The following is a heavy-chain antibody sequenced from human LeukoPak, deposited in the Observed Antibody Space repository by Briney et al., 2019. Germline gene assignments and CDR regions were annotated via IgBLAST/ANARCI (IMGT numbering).Heavy chain of an antibody. J-gene: IGHJ4*02. V-gene: IGHV4-38-2*01. Sequence: SETLSPTCAVSGYSITSTYWWGWIRQTPGRGLEWIGSLHHSGSTSYSPSLKSRVTISVDTSKNQFSLRLSSVTAADTAVYYCARVGGDDSTGHYSVDYWGQGTLVTVSS. CDR3: ARVGGDDSTGHYSVDY. CDR2: LHHSGST. CDR1: GYSITSTYW. D-gene: IGHD3-22*01.